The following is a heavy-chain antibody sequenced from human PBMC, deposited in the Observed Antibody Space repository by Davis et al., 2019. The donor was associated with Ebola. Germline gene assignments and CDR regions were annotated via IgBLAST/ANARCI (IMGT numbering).Heavy chain of an antibody. CDR3: VQGTTSCHV. CDR1: GFTLRTFT. V-gene: IGHV3-23*01. CDR2: ISESGLST. Sequence: GESLKISCAASGFTLRTFTMAWVRQAPGKGLEWVSTISESGLSTYYADSVRGRFTISRDTSNNTLFLQMNSLRVEDTALYYCVQGTTSCHVWGQGTLVTVSS. J-gene: IGHJ4*02. D-gene: IGHD2-2*01.